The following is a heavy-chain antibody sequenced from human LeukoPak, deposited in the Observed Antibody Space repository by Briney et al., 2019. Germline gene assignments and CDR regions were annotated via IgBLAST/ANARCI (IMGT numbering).Heavy chain of an antibody. V-gene: IGHV3-30-3*01. CDR2: ISYDGSNK. Sequence: GGSLRLSCAASGFTFSSYAMHWVRQAPGKGLEWVAVISYDGSNKYYADSVKGRFTISRDNSKNTLYLQMNSLRAEDTAVYYCARDEGEMATIPPDYWGQGTLVTVSS. D-gene: IGHD5-24*01. CDR1: GFTFSSYA. CDR3: ARDEGEMATIPPDY. J-gene: IGHJ4*02.